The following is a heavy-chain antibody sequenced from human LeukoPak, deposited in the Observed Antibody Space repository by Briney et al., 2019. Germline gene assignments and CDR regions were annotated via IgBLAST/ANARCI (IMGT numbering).Heavy chain of an antibody. D-gene: IGHD2-21*02. CDR2: ISGSAST. CDR1: GFTFGIYA. Sequence: GGSLRLSCAASGFTFGIYAMSWVRQAPGKGLEWVSGISGSASTYYADSVKGRFTISRDNSKNTLYLQMNSLRAEDTAVYYCAKDWGTATPGYFDYWGQGTLVTVSS. CDR3: AKDWGTATPGYFDY. J-gene: IGHJ4*02. V-gene: IGHV3-23*01.